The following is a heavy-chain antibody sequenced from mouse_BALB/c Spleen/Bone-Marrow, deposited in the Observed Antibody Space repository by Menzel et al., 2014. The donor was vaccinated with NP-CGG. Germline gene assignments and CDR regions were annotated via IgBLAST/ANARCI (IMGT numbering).Heavy chain of an antibody. CDR3: ASFSNDY. CDR2: IRNKAYGYTT. CDR1: GFSITDYY. J-gene: IGHJ4*01. D-gene: IGHD6-2*01. V-gene: IGHV7-3*02. Sequence: VTLVESGGGLVLPGGSLRLSCTASGFSITDYYMSWVRQHPGKALEWLAFIRNKAYGYTTEYSASVRGRFTISRDNSQRIRYLQINTLRAEDSATYYCASFSNDYWGQGTSVTV.